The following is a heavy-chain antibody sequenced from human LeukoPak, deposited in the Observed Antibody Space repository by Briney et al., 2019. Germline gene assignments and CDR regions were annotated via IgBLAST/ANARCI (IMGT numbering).Heavy chain of an antibody. D-gene: IGHD3-22*01. Sequence: PSETLSLTCTVSGGSISSYYWSWIRQPAGKGLEWVGYIYYSGSTNYNPSLKSRVTISVDTSKNQFSLKLSSVTAADTAVYYCARRYYDSSGYYSFDYWGQGTLVTVSS. J-gene: IGHJ4*02. CDR1: GGSISSYY. V-gene: IGHV4-59*01. CDR2: IYYSGST. CDR3: ARRYYDSSGYYSFDY.